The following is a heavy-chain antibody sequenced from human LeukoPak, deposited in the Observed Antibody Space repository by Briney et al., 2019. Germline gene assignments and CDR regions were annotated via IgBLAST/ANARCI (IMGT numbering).Heavy chain of an antibody. J-gene: IGHJ4*02. CDR2: IWYDGSNK. CDR3: ARDQGTVTTGDYFDY. CDR1: GFTFSSYG. D-gene: IGHD4-17*01. V-gene: IGHV3-33*01. Sequence: PGRSLRLSCAASGFTFSSYGMHWVRQAPGKGLEWVAVIWYDGSNKYYADSVKGRFTISKDNSKNTLYLQMNSLRAEDTAVYYCARDQGTVTTGDYFDYWGQGTLVTVSS.